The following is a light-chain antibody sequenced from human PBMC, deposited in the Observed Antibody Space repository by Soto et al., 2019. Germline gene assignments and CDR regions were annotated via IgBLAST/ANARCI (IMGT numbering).Light chain of an antibody. CDR3: QQYGRSPRT. CDR2: GAS. V-gene: IGKV3-20*01. Sequence: EIVLTQSPGTLSLSPGERATLSCRASQSVSSSYLAWYQQKPGQAPRLLIYGASSRATGIPDRFSGSGSGTGFHLTISRLEPEDFAVYYCQQYGRSPRTFGQGTKVDIK. CDR1: QSVSSSY. J-gene: IGKJ1*01.